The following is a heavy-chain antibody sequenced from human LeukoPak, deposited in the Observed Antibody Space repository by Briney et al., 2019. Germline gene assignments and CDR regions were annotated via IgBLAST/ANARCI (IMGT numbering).Heavy chain of an antibody. CDR1: GFTFSSYA. J-gene: IGHJ4*02. D-gene: IGHD3-10*01. Sequence: GGSLRLSCAASGFTFSSYAMSWVRQAPGKGLEWVSAISGSGGSTYYADSVKGRFTISRDKSKNTLYLQMNSLRAEDTAVYYCAKVTYGSGTYGAFDSWGQGTLVTVSS. CDR3: AKVTYGSGTYGAFDS. CDR2: ISGSGGST. V-gene: IGHV3-23*01.